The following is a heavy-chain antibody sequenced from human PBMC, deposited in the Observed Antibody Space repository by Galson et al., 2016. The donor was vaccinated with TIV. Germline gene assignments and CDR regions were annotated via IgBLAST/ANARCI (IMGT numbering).Heavy chain of an antibody. D-gene: IGHD3-9*01. CDR3: ARGRSFDYLLDY. V-gene: IGHV1-3*03. Sequence: SVKVSCKASGYSFISYDIHWVRQAPGQRLEWMGWINTGNGNTKYSQEFQGRVTITRDTFASTAYMELTSLKSEDMAVYYCARGRSFDYLLDYWGQGTLVTVSS. CDR1: GYSFISYD. CDR2: INTGNGNT. J-gene: IGHJ4*02.